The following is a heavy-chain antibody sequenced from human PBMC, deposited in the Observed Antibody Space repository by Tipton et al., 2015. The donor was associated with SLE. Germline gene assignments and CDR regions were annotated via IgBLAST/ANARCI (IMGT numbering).Heavy chain of an antibody. J-gene: IGHJ5*02. CDR1: GGTFNSYA. Sequence: QLVQSGAEVKKPGSSVKVSCKASGGTFNSYAISWVRQAPGQGLEWMGGIIPIFGTANYAQKFQGRVTITADKSTSTAYLELSSLRSEDTAVYYCAREGSSWYRWFDPWGQGTLVTVSS. V-gene: IGHV1-69*06. CDR3: AREGSSWYRWFDP. CDR2: IIPIFGTA. D-gene: IGHD6-13*01.